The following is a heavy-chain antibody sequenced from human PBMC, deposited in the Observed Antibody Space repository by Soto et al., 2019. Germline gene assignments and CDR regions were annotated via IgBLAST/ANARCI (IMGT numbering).Heavy chain of an antibody. CDR2: INPNSGGT. J-gene: IGHJ6*02. V-gene: IGHV1-2*04. CDR1: GYTFTGYY. D-gene: IGHD3-3*01. Sequence: QVQLVQSGAEVKKPGASVKVSCKASGYTFTGYYMHWVRQAPGQGLEWMGWINPNSGGTNYAQKFQGWVTMTRDKSISTAYMELSRLRSDDTAVYYCARDRSRPHYDFWSGPSNGMDVWGQGTTVTVSS. CDR3: ARDRSRPHYDFWSGPSNGMDV.